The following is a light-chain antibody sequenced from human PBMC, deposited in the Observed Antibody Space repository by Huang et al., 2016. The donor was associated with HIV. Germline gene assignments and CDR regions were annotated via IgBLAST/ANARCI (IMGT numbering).Light chain of an antibody. CDR3: QQNNNWPPLFT. V-gene: IGKV3-15*01. CDR2: GPS. CDR1: QSVSSN. J-gene: IGKJ3*01. Sequence: EIVMTQSPATLSVSPGERATLSCRASQSVSSNLAWYQQKPGQAPRLLIYGPSTRATGIPARFSGSGSGTEFTLTISSLQSEDFAVYYCQQNNNWPPLFTFGPGTKVDIK.